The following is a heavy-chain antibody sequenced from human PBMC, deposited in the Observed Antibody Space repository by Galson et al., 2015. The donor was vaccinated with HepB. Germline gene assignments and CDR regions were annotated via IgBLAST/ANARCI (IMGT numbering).Heavy chain of an antibody. CDR3: ATTKFGNGAYWTFEM. CDR2: ISSTGPTI. Sequence: SLRLSCAASGFIFSTYTFNWVRRAPGKDLEWISYISSTGPTIYYADSVKGRFTISRDNAENSLSLQMTSLRDEDAGAYYCATTKFGNGAYWTFEMWGHGTLVTVS. D-gene: IGHD4/OR15-4a*01. V-gene: IGHV3-48*02. CDR1: GFIFSTYT. J-gene: IGHJ1*01.